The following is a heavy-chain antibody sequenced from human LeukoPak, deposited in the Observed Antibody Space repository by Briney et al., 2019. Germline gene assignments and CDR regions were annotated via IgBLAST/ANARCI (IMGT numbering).Heavy chain of an antibody. V-gene: IGHV3-73*01. J-gene: IGHJ4*02. CDR2: IRDKAHSYAT. Sequence: PGGSLRLSCAASGFTFSASAIHWVRQASGKGLEWVGRIRDKAHSYATAYAASVGGRFTVSRDDSKNTAYLQMNSLKTDDTAVYYCAPLLGTWGQGTLVTVSS. CDR1: GFTFSASA. D-gene: IGHD1-7*01. CDR3: APLLGT.